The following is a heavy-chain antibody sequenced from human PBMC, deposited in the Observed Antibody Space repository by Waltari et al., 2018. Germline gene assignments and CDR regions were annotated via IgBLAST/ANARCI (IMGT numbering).Heavy chain of an antibody. D-gene: IGHD6-13*01. CDR1: GGSISSGGYY. V-gene: IGHV4-31*03. J-gene: IGHJ1*01. CDR3: ARGAAAAAGTESLFQH. CDR2: IYYSGST. Sequence: QVQLQESGPGLVKPSQTLSLTCTVSGGSISSGGYYWSWIRQHPGKGLEWIGYIYYSGSTYYNPSLKSRVTISVDTSKNQFSLKLSSVTAADTAMYYCARGAAAAAGTESLFQHWGQGTLVTVSS.